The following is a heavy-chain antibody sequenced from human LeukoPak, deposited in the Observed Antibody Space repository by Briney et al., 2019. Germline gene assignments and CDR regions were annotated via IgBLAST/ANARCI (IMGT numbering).Heavy chain of an antibody. V-gene: IGHV3-23*01. CDR1: GFTVSSNY. J-gene: IGHJ4*02. Sequence: GGSLRLSCAASGFTVSSNYMSWVRQAPGKGLEWVSVISGSGGSTYYADSVKGRFTISGDNSKNTLYLQMNSLRAEDTAVYYCAKTRTVYGSGSYNWGQGTLVTVSS. CDR2: ISGSGGST. D-gene: IGHD3-10*01. CDR3: AKTRTVYGSGSYN.